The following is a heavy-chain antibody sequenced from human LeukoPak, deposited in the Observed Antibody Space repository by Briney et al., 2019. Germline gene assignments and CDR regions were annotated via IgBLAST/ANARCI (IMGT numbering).Heavy chain of an antibody. CDR1: GFTFSSYS. J-gene: IGHJ4*02. Sequence: GGSLRLSCAASGFTFSSYSMNWVRQAPGKGLEWVSHITASGTAMFYADSVKGRFTISRDNAKNSLYLQMNSLRDEDTAVYYCARVSYYDSSGYYYWGQGTLVTVSS. V-gene: IGHV3-48*02. CDR2: ITASGTAM. D-gene: IGHD3-22*01. CDR3: ARVSYYDSSGYYY.